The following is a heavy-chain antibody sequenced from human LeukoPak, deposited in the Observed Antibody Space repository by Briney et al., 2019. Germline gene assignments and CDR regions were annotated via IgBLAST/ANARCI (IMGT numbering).Heavy chain of an antibody. V-gene: IGHV3-23*01. CDR3: AKDLMAVGDGYYFDY. CDR1: GFTFSSFA. CDR2: VSRNGDST. Sequence: PGGSLRLSCAASGFTFSSFAMTWVRQAPGKGLEWVSAVSRNGDSTYYADSVKGRFTISRDNSKNTLYLQMNSLRAEDTALYYCAKDLMAVGDGYYFDYWGQGTLVTVSS. J-gene: IGHJ4*02. D-gene: IGHD6-19*01.